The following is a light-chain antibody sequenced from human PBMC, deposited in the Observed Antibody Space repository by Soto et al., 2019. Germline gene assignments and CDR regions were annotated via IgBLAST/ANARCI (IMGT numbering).Light chain of an antibody. CDR3: QSYDRSLRGYV. V-gene: IGLV1-40*01. CDR2: GNI. CDR1: SSNIGAGYD. J-gene: IGLJ1*01. Sequence: QSVLTQPPSVSGAPGQRVTISCTGSSSNIGAGYDVHWYQQRPGTAPKLLIFGNINRPSGVPDRFSGSKSGTSASLAITGLQAEDEADYYCQSYDRSLRGYVFGTGTKVTVL.